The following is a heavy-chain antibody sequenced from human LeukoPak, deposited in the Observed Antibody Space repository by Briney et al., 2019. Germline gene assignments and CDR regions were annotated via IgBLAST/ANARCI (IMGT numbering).Heavy chain of an antibody. CDR3: ARDSRVVPAAGHYFDS. CDR2: INPSSGST. Sequence: ASVKVSCKASGYTFSSYHMHWVRQAPGQGLEWMGIINPSSGSTSYAQKFQGRVTMTRDTSTSTVYMELRSLRSEDTAVYYCARDSRVVPAAGHYFDSWGQGILVTVSS. D-gene: IGHD2-2*01. J-gene: IGHJ4*02. V-gene: IGHV1-46*01. CDR1: GYTFSSYH.